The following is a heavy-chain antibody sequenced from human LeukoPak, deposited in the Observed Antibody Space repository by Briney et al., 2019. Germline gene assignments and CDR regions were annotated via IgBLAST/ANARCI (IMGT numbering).Heavy chain of an antibody. CDR3: TTRKSV. CDR2: IKNKIEGGTT. Sequence: GGPLRLSCAASGFNFSNAWMTWVRQAPGKGLEWVGRIKNKIEGGTTDYAAPVKGRFIISRDDSANMLYLQMNSLKIEDTAVYYCTTRKSVWGQGTLVTVSS. J-gene: IGHJ4*02. CDR1: GFNFSNAW. V-gene: IGHV3-15*05.